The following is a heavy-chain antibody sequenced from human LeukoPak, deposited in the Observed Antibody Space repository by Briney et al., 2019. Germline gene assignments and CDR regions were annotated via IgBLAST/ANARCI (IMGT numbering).Heavy chain of an antibody. J-gene: IGHJ4*02. D-gene: IGHD3-9*01. V-gene: IGHV3-30-3*01. Sequence: TGRSLGLSCAASGFTFSSYAMHWVRQAPGKGLEWVAIISYDGSNEYYADSVKGRFTISRDNSKNTLYLQMNSLRAEDTAVYYCARDVTEDYDILTGSFDYWGQGTLVTVSS. CDR1: GFTFSSYA. CDR3: ARDVTEDYDILTGSFDY. CDR2: ISYDGSNE.